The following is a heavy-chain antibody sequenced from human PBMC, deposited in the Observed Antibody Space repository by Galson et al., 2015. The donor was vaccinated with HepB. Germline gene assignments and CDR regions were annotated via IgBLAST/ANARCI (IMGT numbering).Heavy chain of an antibody. D-gene: IGHD2/OR15-2a*01. CDR1: GYYFPTWW. J-gene: IGHJ4*02. Sequence: QSGAEVKKSGESLTISCKGSGYYFPTWWIGWVRQRPGKGLEWMGIIFPDDSDTRYSPSFQGPVTMSADRSINTAYLQWSSLKASDTAMYYCARRRFDSSTTYNLDYWGPGTLVTVSS. CDR2: IFPDDSDT. CDR3: ARRRFDSSTTYNLDY. V-gene: IGHV5-51*03.